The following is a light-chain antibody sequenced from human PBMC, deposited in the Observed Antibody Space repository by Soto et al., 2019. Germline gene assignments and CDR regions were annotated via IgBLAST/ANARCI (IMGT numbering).Light chain of an antibody. CDR3: QQYVASPYT. V-gene: IGKV3-20*01. Sequence: DIALTGCPANVCLPTGERATPSCRASQSINSRPLAWYQQKPGQTPRLLIYDASSRATGIPDRFSASGSGTDFTLTIASLEPEDFAVYYCQQYVASPYTLGQGTKVDIK. J-gene: IGKJ2*01. CDR1: QSINSRP. CDR2: DAS.